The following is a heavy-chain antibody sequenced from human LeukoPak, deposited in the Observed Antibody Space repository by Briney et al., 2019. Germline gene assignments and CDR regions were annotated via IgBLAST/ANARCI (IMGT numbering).Heavy chain of an antibody. CDR2: MNPNSGNT. J-gene: IGHJ6*03. D-gene: IGHD6-19*01. Sequence: ASVKVSCKASGYTFTSYDINWVRQATGQGLEWMGWMNPNSGNTGYAQKFQGGVTMTRDTSISTAYMELSRLRSDDTAVYYCARDNDSSGWYYYYYYMDVWGKGTTVTVSS. V-gene: IGHV1-8*01. CDR3: ARDNDSSGWYYYYYYMDV. CDR1: GYTFTSYD.